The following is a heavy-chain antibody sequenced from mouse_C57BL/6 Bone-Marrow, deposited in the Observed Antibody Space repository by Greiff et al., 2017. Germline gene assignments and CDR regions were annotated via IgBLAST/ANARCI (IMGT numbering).Heavy chain of an antibody. CDR1: GYTFTSYW. J-gene: IGHJ3*01. Sequence: QVQLQQPGAELVKPGASVKLSCKASGYTFTSYWMHWVKQRPGQGLEWIGMIHPNSGSTNYNEKFKSKATLTVDKSSSTAYMQLSSQTSEDSAVYYCARGAYGSSSFAYWGQGTLVTVSA. V-gene: IGHV1-64*01. D-gene: IGHD1-1*01. CDR2: IHPNSGST. CDR3: ARGAYGSSSFAY.